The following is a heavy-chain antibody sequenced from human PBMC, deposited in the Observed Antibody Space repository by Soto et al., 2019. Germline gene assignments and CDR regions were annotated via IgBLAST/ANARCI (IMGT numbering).Heavy chain of an antibody. V-gene: IGHV4-59*08. D-gene: IGHD3-9*01. CDR2: IYYSGST. CDR1: GGSISSYY. CDR3: ARVSKEYYDILTGYYTYNWFDP. J-gene: IGHJ5*02. Sequence: SETLSLTCTVSGGSISSYYCSWIRQPPGKGLEWIGYIYYSGSTNYNPSLKSRVTISVDTSKNQFSLKLSSVTAADTAVYYCARVSKEYYDILTGYYTYNWFDPWGQGTLVTVSS.